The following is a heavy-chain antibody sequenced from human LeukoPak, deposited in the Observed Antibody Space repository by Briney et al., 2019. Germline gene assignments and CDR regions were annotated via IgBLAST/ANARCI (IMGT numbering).Heavy chain of an antibody. CDR2: INAGNGNT. Sequence: ASAKVSCKASGYTFTSYAMHWVRQAPGQRLEWMGWINAGNGNTKYSQKFQGRVTITRDTSASTAYMELSSLRSEDTAVYYCARSRGDFWSGYYGNWFDPWGQGTLVTISS. V-gene: IGHV1-3*01. CDR1: GYTFTSYA. D-gene: IGHD3-3*01. CDR3: ARSRGDFWSGYYGNWFDP. J-gene: IGHJ5*02.